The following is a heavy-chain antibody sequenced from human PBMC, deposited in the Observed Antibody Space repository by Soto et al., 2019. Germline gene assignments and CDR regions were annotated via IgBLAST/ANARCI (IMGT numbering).Heavy chain of an antibody. V-gene: IGHV4-34*01. CDR1: GGSFSGYY. CDR2: INHSGST. Sequence: QVQLQQWGAGLLKPSETLSLTCAVYGGSFSGYYWSWIRQPPGKGLEWIGEINHSGSTSYNPSLKSRVTISGDTSKNQFSLKLSSVTAADTAVYYCARWGSGWYYFDYWGQGTLVTVSS. CDR3: ARWGSGWYYFDY. J-gene: IGHJ4*02. D-gene: IGHD6-19*01.